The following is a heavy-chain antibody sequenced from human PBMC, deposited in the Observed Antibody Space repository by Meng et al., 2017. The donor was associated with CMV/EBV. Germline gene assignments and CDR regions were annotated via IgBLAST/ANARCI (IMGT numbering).Heavy chain of an antibody. CDR2: INHSGST. J-gene: IGHJ6*02. Sequence: SETLSLTCAVYGGPFSGYYWSWIRQPPGKGLEWIGEINHSGSTNYNPSLKSRVTISVDTSKNQFSLKLSSVTAADTAVYYCARGRILDIVVVVAAKGDGMDVWGQGTTVTVSS. CDR1: GGPFSGYY. D-gene: IGHD2-15*01. V-gene: IGHV4-34*01. CDR3: ARGRILDIVVVVAAKGDGMDV.